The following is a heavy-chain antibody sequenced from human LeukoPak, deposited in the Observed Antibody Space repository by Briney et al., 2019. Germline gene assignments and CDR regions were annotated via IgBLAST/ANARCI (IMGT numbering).Heavy chain of an antibody. J-gene: IGHJ5*02. D-gene: IGHD2-15*01. CDR2: ISAYNGNT. CDR3: AREVYGCSGGSCYEGENWFDP. CDR1: GYTFTSNG. Sequence: ASVKVSCKASGYTFTSNGISWVRQAPGQGLEWMGWISAYNGNTSYAQKLQGRVTMTTDTSTSTAYMELRSLRSDDTAVYYCAREVYGCSGGSCYEGENWFDPWGQGTLVTVSS. V-gene: IGHV1-18*01.